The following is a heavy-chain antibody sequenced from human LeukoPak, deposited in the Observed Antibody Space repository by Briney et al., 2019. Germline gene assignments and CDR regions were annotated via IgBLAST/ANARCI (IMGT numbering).Heavy chain of an antibody. Sequence: PGGSLRLSCTASGFSFSSYSMNWVRQAPGKGLEWVSVIYSGGSTYYADSVKGRFTISRDNSKNTLYLQMNSLRAEDTAVYYCARAAAGPPVDYWGQGTLVTVSS. V-gene: IGHV3-53*01. D-gene: IGHD6-13*01. CDR3: ARAAAGPPVDY. CDR1: GFSFSSYS. J-gene: IGHJ4*02. CDR2: IYSGGST.